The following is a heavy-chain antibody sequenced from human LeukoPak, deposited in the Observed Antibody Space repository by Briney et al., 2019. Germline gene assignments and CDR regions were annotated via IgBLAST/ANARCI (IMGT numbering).Heavy chain of an antibody. CDR2: LYSDGNT. Sequence: GGSLRLSCAASGFTVITNDMTWVRQAPGRGLEWVSVLYSDGNTKYADSVQGRFTISRDNSKNTLYLEMNSLSPDDTAVYYCARGVEPLAANTLAYWGQGNLVTVSS. CDR1: GFTVITND. J-gene: IGHJ4*02. CDR3: ARGVEPLAANTLAY. D-gene: IGHD3-16*01. V-gene: IGHV3-53*01.